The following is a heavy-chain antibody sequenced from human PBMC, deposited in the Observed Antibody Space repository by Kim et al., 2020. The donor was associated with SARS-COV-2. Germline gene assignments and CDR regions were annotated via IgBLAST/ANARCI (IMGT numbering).Heavy chain of an antibody. CDR3: TTDGHGDYAY. V-gene: IGHV3-15*01. Sequence: TTDYAAPVKGRFTISRDDSKNTLYLQMNSLKTEDTAVYYCTTDGHGDYAYWGHGTLVTVSS. J-gene: IGHJ4*01. D-gene: IGHD4-17*01. CDR2: TT.